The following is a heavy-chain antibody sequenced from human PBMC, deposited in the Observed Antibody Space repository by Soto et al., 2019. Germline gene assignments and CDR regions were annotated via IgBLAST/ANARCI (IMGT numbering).Heavy chain of an antibody. Sequence: ASVKVSCKASGYTFTSYGISWVRQAPGQGLEWMGWISAYNGNTNYARKLQGRVTMTTDTSTSTAYMELRSLRSDDTAVYYCARDLSLPYQPLLYPAPPVWFDPWGQGTLVTVSS. J-gene: IGHJ5*02. CDR1: GYTFTSYG. V-gene: IGHV1-18*04. D-gene: IGHD2-2*02. CDR2: ISAYNGNT. CDR3: ARDLSLPYQPLLYPAPPVWFDP.